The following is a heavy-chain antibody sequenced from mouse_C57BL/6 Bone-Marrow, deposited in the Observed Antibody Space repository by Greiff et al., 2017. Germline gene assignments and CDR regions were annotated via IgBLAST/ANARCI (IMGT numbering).Heavy chain of an antibody. Sequence: QVQLQQPGAELVKPGASVKLSCKASGYTFTSYWMHWVKQRPGQGLEWIGMIHPNSGSTNYNEKFKSKATLTVDKSSSTAYMQLSSLTSEDSAVYYCARDRIITTVVAPFDYWGQGTTLTVSS. D-gene: IGHD1-1*01. CDR2: IHPNSGST. V-gene: IGHV1-64*01. J-gene: IGHJ2*01. CDR3: ARDRIITTVVAPFDY. CDR1: GYTFTSYW.